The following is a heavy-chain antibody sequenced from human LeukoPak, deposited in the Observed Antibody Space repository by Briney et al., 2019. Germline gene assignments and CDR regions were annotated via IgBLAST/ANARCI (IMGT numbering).Heavy chain of an antibody. Sequence: GGSLRLSCAASGFTFSSYGMHWVRQAPGKGLEWVAFIRYDGSNKYYADSVKGRFTISRDNSKNTLYLQMNSLRAEDTAVYYCASGRGYDPSTLFDYWGQGTLVTVSS. CDR3: ASGRGYDPSTLFDY. D-gene: IGHD5-12*01. V-gene: IGHV3-30*02. CDR2: IRYDGSNK. J-gene: IGHJ4*02. CDR1: GFTFSSYG.